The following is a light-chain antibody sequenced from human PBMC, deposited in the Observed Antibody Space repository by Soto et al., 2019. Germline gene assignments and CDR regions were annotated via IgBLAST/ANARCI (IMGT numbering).Light chain of an antibody. CDR1: QGISSY. CDR2: AAS. V-gene: IGKV1-9*01. CDR3: QQLNSYLFT. J-gene: IGKJ3*01. Sequence: DIQLTQSPSFLSASVGDRVTITCRASQGISSYLAWYQQKPGKAPKLLIYAASTLQSGVPSRFSGSGSGTEFTLTISSLQPEDFATYYCQQLNSYLFTFGPGTKVDLK.